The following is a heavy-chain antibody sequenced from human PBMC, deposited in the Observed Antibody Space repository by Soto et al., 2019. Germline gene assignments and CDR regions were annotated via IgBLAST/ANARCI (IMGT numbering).Heavy chain of an antibody. Sequence: SETLSLTCTVSGGSINNHYWSWIRQPPGKGLEWIGYIYYTGSTNYNPSLKSRVTMSVDTSKNQCSLNLTSLTAADTAIYYCATHWPMDFGVDLYYGMAVWGRGTSVIGS. J-gene: IGHJ6*02. D-gene: IGHD3-3*01. V-gene: IGHV4-59*11. CDR3: ATHWPMDFGVDLYYGMAV. CDR1: GGSINNHY. CDR2: IYYTGST.